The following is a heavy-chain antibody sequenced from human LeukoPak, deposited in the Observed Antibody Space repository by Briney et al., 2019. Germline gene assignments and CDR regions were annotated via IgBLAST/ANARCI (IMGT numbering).Heavy chain of an antibody. J-gene: IGHJ4*02. CDR1: GGSFSGYY. V-gene: IGHV4-34*01. CDR2: INHSGST. CDR3: ASLIVGATTWFDY. Sequence: PSETLSLTCAVYGGSFSGYYWSWIRQPPGKGLEWIGEINHSGSTNYNPSLKSRVTISVDTSKNQFSLKLSSVTAADTAVYYCASLIVGATTWFDYWGQGTLVTVSS. D-gene: IGHD1-26*01.